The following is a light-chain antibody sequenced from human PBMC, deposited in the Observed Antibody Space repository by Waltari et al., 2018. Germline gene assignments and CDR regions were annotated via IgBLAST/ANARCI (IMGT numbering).Light chain of an antibody. CDR1: QSISDS. Sequence: DIQMTQSPSTLSASVGDRVTITCRASQSISDSLAWYQQKPGKAPKLLIYKTSSLGSGVPSRFSGSGSGTEFTLTISSLQPDDFATYYCQQYNTYPWTFGQGTKVEIK. V-gene: IGKV1-5*03. J-gene: IGKJ1*01. CDR2: KTS. CDR3: QQYNTYPWT.